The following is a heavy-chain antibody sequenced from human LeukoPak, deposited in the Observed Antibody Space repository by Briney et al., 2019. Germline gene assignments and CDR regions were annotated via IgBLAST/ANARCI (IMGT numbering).Heavy chain of an antibody. J-gene: IGHJ6*02. D-gene: IGHD3-9*01. CDR1: GFTFSSYA. Sequence: GGSLRLSCAASGFTFSSYAMHWVRQAPGKGLEWVAVISYDGSNEYYADSVKGRFTISRDNSKNTLYLQMNSLRAEDTAAYYCAKGQLLYFDWFSSYYYYGMDVWGQGTTVTVSS. CDR3: AKGQLLYFDWFSSYYYYGMDV. CDR2: ISYDGSNE. V-gene: IGHV3-30*04.